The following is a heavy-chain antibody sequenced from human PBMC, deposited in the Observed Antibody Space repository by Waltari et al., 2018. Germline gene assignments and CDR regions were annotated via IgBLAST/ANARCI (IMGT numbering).Heavy chain of an antibody. V-gene: IGHV3-21*01. J-gene: IGHJ4*02. CDR3: ARDPVGGNHPFDY. CDR1: GFTFSSYS. Sequence: EVQLVESGGGLVKPGGSLRLSCAASGFTFSSYSMNWVRQAPGKGLEWVSSISSSSSYIYYVDSVKGRFTISRDNAKNSLYLQMNSLRAEDTAVYYCARDPVGGNHPFDYWGQGTLVTVSS. D-gene: IGHD2-15*01. CDR2: ISSSSSYI.